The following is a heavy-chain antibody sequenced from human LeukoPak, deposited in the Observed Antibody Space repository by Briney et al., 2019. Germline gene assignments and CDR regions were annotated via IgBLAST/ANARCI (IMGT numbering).Heavy chain of an antibody. V-gene: IGHV3-74*01. CDR2: INSDGSWT. CDR3: VSFYETY. D-gene: IGHD2-2*01. CDR1: GNYC. Sequence: GGFLRLSCAASGNYCMHWVRQAPGKGLLWVSHINSDGSWTTYADSVKGRFTISKDNAKNTVYLQMNNLRAEDTAVYYCVSFYETYWGRGTLVTVSS. J-gene: IGHJ4*02.